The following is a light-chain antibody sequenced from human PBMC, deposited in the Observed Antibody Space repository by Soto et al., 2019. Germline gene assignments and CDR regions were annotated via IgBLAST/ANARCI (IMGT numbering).Light chain of an antibody. V-gene: IGLV2-14*01. CDR2: DVS. CDR1: SSDVGGYNY. CDR3: SSYTSNTTLVV. Sequence: QSALTQPASMSGSPGQSVTISCTGTSSDVGGYNYVSWYQQYPGKAPKVMIYDVSSRPSGISNRFSGSKSGNTASLTISGLQAEDEADYYCSSYTSNTTLVVFGGGTKVTVL. J-gene: IGLJ2*01.